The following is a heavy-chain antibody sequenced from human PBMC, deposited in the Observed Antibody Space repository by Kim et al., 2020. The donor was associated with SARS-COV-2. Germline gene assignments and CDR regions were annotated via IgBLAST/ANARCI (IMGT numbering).Heavy chain of an antibody. Sequence: GGSLRLSCAASGFTFSSYSMNWVRQAPGKGLEWVSYISSSSSTIYYADSVKGRFTISRDNAKNSLYLQMNSLRDEDTAVYYCARERGGRWLQLSPPFDYWGQGTLVTVSS. CDR1: GFTFSSYS. D-gene: IGHD5-12*01. J-gene: IGHJ4*02. CDR3: ARERGGRWLQLSPPFDY. CDR2: ISSSSSTI. V-gene: IGHV3-48*02.